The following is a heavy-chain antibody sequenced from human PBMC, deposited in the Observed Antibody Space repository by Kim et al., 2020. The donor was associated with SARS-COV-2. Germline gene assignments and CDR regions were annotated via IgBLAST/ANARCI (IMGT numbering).Heavy chain of an antibody. CDR2: IKQDGSEK. CDR1: GFTFSSYW. CDR3: ARDGRRGLLWFGETAASYYGMDV. D-gene: IGHD3-10*01. V-gene: IGHV3-7*01. Sequence: GGSLRLSCAASGFTFSSYWMSWVRQAPGKGLEWVANIKQDGSEKYYVDSVKGRFTISRDNAKNSLYLQMNSLRAEDTAVCYCARDGRRGLLWFGETAASYYGMDVWGQGTTVTVSS. J-gene: IGHJ6*02.